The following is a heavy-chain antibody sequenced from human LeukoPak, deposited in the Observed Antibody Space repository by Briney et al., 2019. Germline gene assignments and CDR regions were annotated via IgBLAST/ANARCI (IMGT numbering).Heavy chain of an antibody. CDR2: INHSGSI. V-gene: IGHV4-34*01. CDR3: ARGITMVRGVAYFDY. Sequence: SETLSLTCAVYGGSFSGYYWSWIRQPPGKGMEWIGEINHSGSINYNPSLKSRVTISVDTSKNQFSLKLSSVTAADTAVYYCARGITMVRGVAYFDYWGQGTLVTVSS. D-gene: IGHD3-10*01. J-gene: IGHJ4*02. CDR1: GGSFSGYY.